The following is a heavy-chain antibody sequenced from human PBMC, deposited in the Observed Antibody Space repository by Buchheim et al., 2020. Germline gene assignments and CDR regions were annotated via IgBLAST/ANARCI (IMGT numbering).Heavy chain of an antibody. CDR3: ARAGRDYYDFWSGYYWDWFDP. CDR1: GGSISSSSYY. Sequence: QLQLQESGPGLVKPSETLSLTCTVSGGSISSSSYYWGWIRQPPGKGLEWIGSIYYSGSTYYNPSLRSRVTISVDTSKNQFSLKLSSVTVADTAVYYCARAGRDYYDFWSGYYWDWFDPWGQGTL. V-gene: IGHV4-39*07. D-gene: IGHD3-3*01. CDR2: IYYSGST. J-gene: IGHJ5*02.